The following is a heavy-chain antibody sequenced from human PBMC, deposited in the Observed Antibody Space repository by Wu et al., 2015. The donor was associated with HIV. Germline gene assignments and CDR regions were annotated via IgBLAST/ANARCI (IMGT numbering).Heavy chain of an antibody. CDR3: ARDRSLMIRGAPPGWFDP. Sequence: QVQLVQSGAEVKKPGASVKVSCKASGYTFTGYYMHWVRQAPGQGLEWMGWINPNSGGTNYAQKFQGRVTMTRDTSISTAYMELSRLRSDDTAVYYCARDRSLMIRGAPPGWFDPWGQGTLVTVSS. CDR2: INPNSGGT. J-gene: IGHJ5*02. D-gene: IGHD3-10*01. V-gene: IGHV1-2*02. CDR1: GYTFTGYY.